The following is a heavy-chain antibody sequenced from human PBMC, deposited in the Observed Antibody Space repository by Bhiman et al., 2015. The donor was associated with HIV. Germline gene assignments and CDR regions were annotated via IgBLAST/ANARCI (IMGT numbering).Heavy chain of an antibody. CDR2: VGGSGRTT. Sequence: EVQVLESGGGLVQPGGSLRLSCAASGFSFSTYSMSWVRQAPGKGLEWVSTVGGSGRTTYYTDSVQGRFTISRDNSKNTVHLQVDGLRAEDTAVYYCASNSRYAFLFDYWGQGTLVTVSS. J-gene: IGHJ4*02. CDR3: ASNSRYAFLFDY. V-gene: IGHV3-23*01. D-gene: IGHD6-13*01. CDR1: GFSFSTYS.